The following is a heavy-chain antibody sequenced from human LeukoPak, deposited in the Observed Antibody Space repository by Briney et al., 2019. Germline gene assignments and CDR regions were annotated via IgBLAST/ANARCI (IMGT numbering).Heavy chain of an antibody. CDR1: GFTVSSNY. J-gene: IGHJ4*02. V-gene: IGHV3-66*02. D-gene: IGHD4-17*01. CDR2: IYSGGST. CDR3: ARFTVTTFYFDY. Sequence: GGSLRLSCAASGFTVSSNYLSWVRQAPGKGLEWVSVIYSGGSTYYADSVKGRFTISRDNSKNTLYLQMNSLRAEDTAVYYCARFTVTTFYFDYWGQGTLVTVSS.